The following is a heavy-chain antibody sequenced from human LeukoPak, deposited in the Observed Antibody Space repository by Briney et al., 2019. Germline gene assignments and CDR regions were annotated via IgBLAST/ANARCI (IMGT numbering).Heavy chain of an antibody. CDR1: GGSISSGGYY. D-gene: IGHD3-10*01. CDR3: ARDRPERGITMVFDP. V-gene: IGHV4-30-2*01. Sequence: TSETLSLTCTVSGGSISSGGYYWSWIRQPPGKGLEWIGYIYHSGSSYYNPSLKSRVTISVDRSKNQFSLKLSSVTAADTAVYYCARDRPERGITMVFDPWGQGTLVTVSS. CDR2: IYHSGSS. J-gene: IGHJ5*02.